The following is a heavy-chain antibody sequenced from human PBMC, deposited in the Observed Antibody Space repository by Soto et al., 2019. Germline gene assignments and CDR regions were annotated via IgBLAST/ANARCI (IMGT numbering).Heavy chain of an antibody. Sequence: QVQLQESGPGLVKPSETLSLTCTVSRDSIRNYYWSWIRQPPGRGLEWIGNIYYSGNTDYNPSLQSRFSMSVDTSNNQFSLKLKSVTAADTAVYYCARSHFSAAKFDSWGQGTLVTVSS. CDR2: IYYSGNT. D-gene: IGHD5-18*01. CDR1: RDSIRNYY. CDR3: ARSHFSAAKFDS. J-gene: IGHJ4*02. V-gene: IGHV4-59*01.